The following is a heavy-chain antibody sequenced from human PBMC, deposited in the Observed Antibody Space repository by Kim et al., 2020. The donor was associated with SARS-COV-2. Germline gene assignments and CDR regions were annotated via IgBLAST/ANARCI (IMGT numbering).Heavy chain of an antibody. D-gene: IGHD3-16*01. V-gene: IGHV4-39*01. Sequence: SETLSLTCTVSGGSISSSSYYWGWIRQPPGKGLEWIGSIYYSGSTYYNPSLKSRVTISVDTSKNQFSLKLSSVTAADTAVYYCARRVIVFGVGFDYWGQGTLVTVSS. J-gene: IGHJ4*02. CDR1: GGSISSSSYY. CDR2: IYYSGST. CDR3: ARRVIVFGVGFDY.